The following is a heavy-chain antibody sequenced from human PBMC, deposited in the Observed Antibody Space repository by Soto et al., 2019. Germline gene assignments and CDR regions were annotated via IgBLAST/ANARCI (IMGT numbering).Heavy chain of an antibody. Sequence: QVQLQQWGAGLLKPSETLSLTCAVYGGSFSGYYWTWIRQPPGTGLEWRGEINHSGSTNYNPSLKGRVTISVDTSKNQFSLKLTSVTAADTPVYYCARDKITGLFDYWGQGTLVTVSS. CDR2: INHSGST. CDR1: GGSFSGYY. D-gene: IGHD2-8*02. V-gene: IGHV4-34*01. CDR3: ARDKITGLFDY. J-gene: IGHJ4*02.